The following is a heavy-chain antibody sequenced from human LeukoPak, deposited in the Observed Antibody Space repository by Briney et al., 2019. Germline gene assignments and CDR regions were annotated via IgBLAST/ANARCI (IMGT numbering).Heavy chain of an antibody. V-gene: IGHV3-33*01. CDR3: ARRGLIAAPDY. D-gene: IGHD6-13*01. CDR2: IWYDGSNK. Sequence: GGSLRLSCAASGFTFSSYGMHWVRQAPGKGLEWVAVIWYDGSNKYYADSVKGSFTISRDNSKNTLYLQMNSLRAEDTAVYYCARRGLIAAPDYWGQGTLVTVSS. J-gene: IGHJ4*02. CDR1: GFTFSSYG.